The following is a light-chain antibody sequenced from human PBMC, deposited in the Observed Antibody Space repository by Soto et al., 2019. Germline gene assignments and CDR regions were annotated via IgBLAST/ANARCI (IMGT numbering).Light chain of an antibody. CDR1: QSVGSTY. V-gene: IGKV3-20*01. CDR2: GAS. J-gene: IGKJ1*01. Sequence: EVVLTQSPGTLSLSPGERATLSCRASQSVGSTYLAWYQQKPGQAPRLLIFGASDRATGIADRFSGSGSGTDFTLTISSLELEDSAVYYCQQYGESPWTFGQGTKVEIK. CDR3: QQYGESPWT.